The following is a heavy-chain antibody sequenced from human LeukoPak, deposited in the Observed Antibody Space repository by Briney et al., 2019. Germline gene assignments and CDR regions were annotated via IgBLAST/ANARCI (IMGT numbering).Heavy chain of an antibody. Sequence: PETLSLSPTVSGGSLTSSSYYWGWIRHPPGKGREWIGSIYYSGSTYYNPSLKSRVTISVDTSKNQFSLKRSSVTDADTAVYYCARDRWDGEVLNWSDPWGQGTLVTVSS. CDR2: IYYSGST. V-gene: IGHV4-39*07. CDR3: ARDRWDGEVLNWSDP. CDR1: GGSLTSSSYY. D-gene: IGHD3-10*01. J-gene: IGHJ5*02.